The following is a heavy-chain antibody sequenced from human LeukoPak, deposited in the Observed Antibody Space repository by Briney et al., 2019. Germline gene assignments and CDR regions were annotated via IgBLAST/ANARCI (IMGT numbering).Heavy chain of an antibody. CDR2: ISSSGSTI. Sequence: GGSLRLSCAASGFTFSSYSMNWVRQAPGKGLEWVSYISSSGSTIYFADSVKGRFTISRDNAKNSLYLQMNSLRAEDTAVYYCARVSIVGATPSDYWGQGTLVTVSS. J-gene: IGHJ4*02. V-gene: IGHV3-48*04. CDR3: ARVSIVGATPSDY. D-gene: IGHD1-26*01. CDR1: GFTFSSYS.